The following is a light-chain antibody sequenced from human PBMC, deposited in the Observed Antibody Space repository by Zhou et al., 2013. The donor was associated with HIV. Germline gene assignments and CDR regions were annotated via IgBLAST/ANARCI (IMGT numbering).Light chain of an antibody. CDR1: QSLVSSDGNTY. Sequence: DVVMTQSPLSLPVTLGQPASISCRSSQSLVSSDGNTYLNWFQQRPGQSPRRLIYKVSNRDSGVPDRFSGSGSGTDFTLKISRVEAEDVGVYYCMQTIQLPTWTFGQGTKVEIK. CDR3: MQTIQLPTWT. J-gene: IGKJ1*01. CDR2: KVS. V-gene: IGKV2-30*01.